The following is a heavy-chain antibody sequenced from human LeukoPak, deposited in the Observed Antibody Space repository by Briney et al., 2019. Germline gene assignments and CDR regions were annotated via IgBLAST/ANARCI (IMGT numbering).Heavy chain of an antibody. V-gene: IGHV3-53*01. CDR1: GLSVRSNY. CDR2: IYSDGNT. J-gene: IGHJ4*02. CDR3: AKEGPSEYYDILTGYHGFDY. Sequence: GGSLRLSCAASGLSVRSNYMNWVRQAPGKGLEWVSLIYSDGNTYYADSVKGRFTISRDNSKNTLYLQMNSLRAEDTAVYYCAKEGPSEYYDILTGYHGFDYWGQGTLVTVSS. D-gene: IGHD3-9*01.